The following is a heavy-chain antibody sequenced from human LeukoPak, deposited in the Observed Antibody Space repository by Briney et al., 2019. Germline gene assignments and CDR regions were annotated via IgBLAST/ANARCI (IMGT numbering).Heavy chain of an antibody. V-gene: IGHV3-7*01. CDR3: ATDKYCTPSDCLHGRFYFDN. CDR2: IKQDGIEK. J-gene: IGHJ4*02. CDR1: GFTFSSYW. D-gene: IGHD2-8*01. Sequence: PGGSLRLSCAASGFTFSSYWMDWVRQVPGKGLEWVANIKQDGIEKYFVGSVKGRFAISRDNAKNSLYLQMNSLRVEDTAVYYCATDKYCTPSDCLHGRFYFDNWGQGTLVTVSS.